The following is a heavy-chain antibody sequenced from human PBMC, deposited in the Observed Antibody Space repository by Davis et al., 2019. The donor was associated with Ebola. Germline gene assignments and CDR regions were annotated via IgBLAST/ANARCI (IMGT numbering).Heavy chain of an antibody. CDR3: ARDGSSSTKPYYFDY. V-gene: IGHV3-21*01. D-gene: IGHD6-6*01. CDR1: GFTFNTYS. J-gene: IGHJ4*02. CDR2: ISRSGSYI. Sequence: PGGSLRLSCAASGFTFNTYSMNWVRQSPGKGLEWVSSISRSGSYIYYADSVKGRFTISRDDAKNSLFLQMNSLRADDTAVYYCARDGSSSTKPYYFDYWGQGTLISVSS.